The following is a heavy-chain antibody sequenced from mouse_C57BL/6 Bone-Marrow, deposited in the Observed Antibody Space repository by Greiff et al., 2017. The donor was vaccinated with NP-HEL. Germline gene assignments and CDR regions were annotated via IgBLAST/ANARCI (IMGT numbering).Heavy chain of an antibody. D-gene: IGHD2-2*01. Sequence: DVQLQESGPGMVKPSQSLSLTCTVTGYSITSGYDWHWIRHFPGNKLEWMGYISYSGSTNYNPSLKSRISITHDTSKNHFFLKLNSVTTEDTATYYCARTMVTREFAYWGQGTLVTVSA. CDR1: GYSITSGYD. CDR2: ISYSGST. J-gene: IGHJ3*01. V-gene: IGHV3-1*01. CDR3: ARTMVTREFAY.